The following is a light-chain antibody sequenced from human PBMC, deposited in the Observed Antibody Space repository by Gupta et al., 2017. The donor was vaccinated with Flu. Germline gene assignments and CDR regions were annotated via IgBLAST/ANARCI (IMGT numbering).Light chain of an antibody. CDR2: DAS. CDR1: RGISNY. Sequence: DIQMTQSPSSLSASVGDRVTITCRASRGISNYLAWFQQKPGEAPKSLVYDASSLQSGVPSKFSGAGSGTDFTLTISSLQPEDVATYYCQHYDSYPLTFGGGTKVEIK. CDR3: QHYDSYPLT. J-gene: IGKJ4*01. V-gene: IGKV1-16*02.